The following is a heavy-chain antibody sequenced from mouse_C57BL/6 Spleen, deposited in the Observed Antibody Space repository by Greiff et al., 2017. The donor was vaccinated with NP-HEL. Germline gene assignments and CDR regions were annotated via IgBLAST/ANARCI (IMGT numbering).Heavy chain of an antibody. CDR3: AREDSSGLRAMDY. V-gene: IGHV1-53*01. CDR1: GYTFTSYW. Sequence: QVQLQQSGTELVKPGASVKLSCKASGYTFTSYWMHWVKQRPGQGLEWIGNINPSNGGTNYNEKFKSKATLTVDKSSSTAYMQLSSLTSEDSAVYYCAREDSSGLRAMDYWGQGTSVTVSS. J-gene: IGHJ4*01. CDR2: INPSNGGT. D-gene: IGHD3-2*02.